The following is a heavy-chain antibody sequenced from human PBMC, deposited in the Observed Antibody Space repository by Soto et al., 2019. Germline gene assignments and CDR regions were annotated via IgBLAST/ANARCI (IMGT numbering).Heavy chain of an antibody. CDR1: GFTFTNYG. J-gene: IGHJ4*02. CDR3: ANDCWGEAFFDY. Sequence: EVQLLESGGGLVQPGGSLRLSCVASGFTFTNYGMIWLRQAPGKGLEWVATVSIGRDNLHYADSVKGRFTMSRDNSRNTLYLQTNRLRAEDTGVYYCANDCWGEAFFDYWGRGTLVTVSS. D-gene: IGHD3-16*01. V-gene: IGHV3-23*01. CDR2: VSIGRDNL.